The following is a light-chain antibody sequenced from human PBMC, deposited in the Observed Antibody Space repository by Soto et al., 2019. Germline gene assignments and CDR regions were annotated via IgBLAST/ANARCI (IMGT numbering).Light chain of an antibody. J-gene: IGKJ4*01. Sequence: EIVLTQSPATLSFSPGERATLSCRASQSVDKYLVWYQQKPGQAPRLLIYDASSRAIGIPARFSGSGSGTDFSLTITSLEPEDFAVYYCQQRTNWPLTFCGGTKLEIK. V-gene: IGKV3-11*01. CDR2: DAS. CDR1: QSVDKY. CDR3: QQRTNWPLT.